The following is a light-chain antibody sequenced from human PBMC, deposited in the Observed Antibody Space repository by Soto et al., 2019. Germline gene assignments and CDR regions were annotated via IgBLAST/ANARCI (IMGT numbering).Light chain of an antibody. CDR1: QSVSSY. CDR3: QQRSNWPFLT. J-gene: IGKJ4*01. V-gene: IGKV3-11*01. Sequence: EIVLTQSPATLSLSPGERATLSCRASQSVSSYLAWYQQKPGQAPRLLIYDAATRATGIPARFIGSGAGTDFTLTISSLEPEDVAVYYCQQRSNWPFLTFGGGTKVEIK. CDR2: DAA.